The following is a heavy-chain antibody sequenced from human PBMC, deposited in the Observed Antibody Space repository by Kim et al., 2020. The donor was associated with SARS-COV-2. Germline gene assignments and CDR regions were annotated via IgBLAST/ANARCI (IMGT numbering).Heavy chain of an antibody. CDR2: ISYDGSNK. Sequence: GGSLRLSCAASGFTFSSYGMHWVRQAPGKGLEWVAVISYDGSNKYYADSVKGRFTISRDNSKNTLYLQMNSLRAEDTAVYYCARDPAYSSSPFDYWGQGTLVTVSS. V-gene: IGHV3-33*05. CDR3: ARDPAYSSSPFDY. CDR1: GFTFSSYG. D-gene: IGHD6-13*01. J-gene: IGHJ4*02.